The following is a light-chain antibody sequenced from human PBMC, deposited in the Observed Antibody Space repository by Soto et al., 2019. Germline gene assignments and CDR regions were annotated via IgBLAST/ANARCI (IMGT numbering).Light chain of an antibody. CDR3: QAWDSSTGGV. Sequence: SYELTQPPSVSVSPGQTASITCSGDKLGDKYACWYQQKPGQSPVLVIYQDSKRPSGIPERFSGSNSGNTATLTISETQAMDEADYYCQAWDSSTGGVFGTGTKVTVL. CDR1: KLGDKY. V-gene: IGLV3-1*01. J-gene: IGLJ1*01. CDR2: QDS.